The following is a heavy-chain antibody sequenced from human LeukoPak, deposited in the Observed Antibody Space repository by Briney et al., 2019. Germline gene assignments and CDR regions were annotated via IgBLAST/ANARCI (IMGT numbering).Heavy chain of an antibody. CDR3: ARDRSSGLPHDF. CDR1: GFTLSSYW. J-gene: IGHJ4*02. Sequence: GGSLRLSCAASGFTLSSYWMHWVRQAPGEGLVWVSRIYIDGRSISYADSEKGRFTISRDNAKNTLYLQMNSLRVEDTAVYFCARDRSSGLPHDFWGQGALVTVSS. CDR2: IYIDGRSI. V-gene: IGHV3-74*01. D-gene: IGHD3-10*01.